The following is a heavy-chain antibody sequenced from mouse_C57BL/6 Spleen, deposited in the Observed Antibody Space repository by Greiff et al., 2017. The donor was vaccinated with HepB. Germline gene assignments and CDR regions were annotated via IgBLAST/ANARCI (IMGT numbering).Heavy chain of an antibody. CDR1: GFTFSNYW. Sequence: EVQLVESGGGLVQPGGSMKLSCVASGFTFSNYWMNWVRQSPEKGLEWVAQIRLKSDNYATHYAESVKGRFTISRDDSKSSVYLQMNNLRAEDTGNYYCTGVSAFAYWGQGTLVTVSA. CDR3: TGVSAFAY. J-gene: IGHJ3*01. D-gene: IGHD6-1*01. V-gene: IGHV6-3*01. CDR2: IRLKSDNYAT.